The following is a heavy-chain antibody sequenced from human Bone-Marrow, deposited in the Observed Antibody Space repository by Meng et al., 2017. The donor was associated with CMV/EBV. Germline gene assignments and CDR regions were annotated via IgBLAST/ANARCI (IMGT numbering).Heavy chain of an antibody. J-gene: IGHJ4*02. CDR3: ARYYYDSSGYSTYLDY. Sequence: SETLSLTCTVSGGSISSSSYYWGWIRQPPGKGLEWIGSIYYSGGTYYNPSLKSRVTISVDTSKNQFSLKLSSVTAADTAVYYCARYYYDSSGYSTYLDYWGQGTLVTVSS. CDR1: GGSISSSSYY. CDR2: IYYSGGT. V-gene: IGHV4-39*01. D-gene: IGHD3-22*01.